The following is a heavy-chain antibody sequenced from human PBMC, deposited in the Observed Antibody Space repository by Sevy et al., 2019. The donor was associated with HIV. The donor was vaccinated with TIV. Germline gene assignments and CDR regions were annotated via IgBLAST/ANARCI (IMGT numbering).Heavy chain of an antibody. CDR2: ISFDGRNE. V-gene: IGHV3-30*04. Sequence: GGYMRLSCAASGFTFGNHAIHWVRQAPGKGLEWVAIISFDGRNEHYADSVKGRFTSSRDNSKNTVYLQMTRLRTEDTAVYYCARDRCTDGVCFRSGYFDYWGQGTLVIVSS. CDR1: GFTFGNHA. D-gene: IGHD2-8*01. CDR3: ARDRCTDGVCFRSGYFDY. J-gene: IGHJ4*01.